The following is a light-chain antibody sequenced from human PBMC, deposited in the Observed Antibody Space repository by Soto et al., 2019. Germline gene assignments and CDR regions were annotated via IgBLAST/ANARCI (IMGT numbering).Light chain of an antibody. CDR2: GDD. Sequence: QSELTQPPSASGTPGQRVTISCSGSNSNIGSNNVNWYQQLPGTAPKLLIYGDDQRPSGVPDRFSASKSGTSASLTISGLQSEDEADYFCVARDYSLTGVVFGGGTKLTVL. CDR1: NSNIGSNN. V-gene: IGLV1-44*01. J-gene: IGLJ3*02. CDR3: VARDYSLTGVV.